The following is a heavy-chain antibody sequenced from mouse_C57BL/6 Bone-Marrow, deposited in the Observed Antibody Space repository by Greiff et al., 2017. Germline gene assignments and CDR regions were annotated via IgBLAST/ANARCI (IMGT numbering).Heavy chain of an antibody. Sequence: VPLQQSGPELVKPGASVKISCKASGYAFSSSWMNWVKQRPGKGLEWIGRIYPGDGDTNYNGKVKGKATLTADKSSSTAYMQLSSLTSEDSAVYFCASRTPYYYGSSLFAYWGQGTLVTVSA. CDR1: GYAFSSSW. J-gene: IGHJ3*01. CDR2: IYPGDGDT. V-gene: IGHV1-82*01. D-gene: IGHD1-1*01. CDR3: ASRTPYYYGSSLFAY.